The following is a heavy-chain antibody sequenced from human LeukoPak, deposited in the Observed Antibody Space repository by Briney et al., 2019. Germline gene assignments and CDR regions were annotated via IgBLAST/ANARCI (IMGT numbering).Heavy chain of an antibody. V-gene: IGHV3-74*01. CDR2: IRPDGTVT. J-gene: IGHJ4*02. CDR3: VRDFRSADY. CDR1: GFPFSTYC. Sequence: GGSLRLSCAASGFPFSTYCMHWVRQAPGKGPMWVSRIRPDGTVTNYADSVKARFIISRDNARNTVYLQMNSLRVEDTAVYYCVRDFRSADYWGQGTLVTVSS.